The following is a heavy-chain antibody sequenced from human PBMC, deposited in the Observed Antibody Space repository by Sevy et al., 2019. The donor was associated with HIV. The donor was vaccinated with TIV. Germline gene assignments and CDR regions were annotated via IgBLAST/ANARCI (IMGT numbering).Heavy chain of an antibody. J-gene: IGHJ5*02. CDR1: GDSMSSGAYY. CDR3: ARGRLIVARERWFDP. V-gene: IGHV4-31*03. Sequence: SETLSLTCTVSGDSMSSGAYYWSWIRQHPGKGLEWIGYIYYTGRTYYNPSLKSRVVISLDTSKNQFSLKVSSVTAADTAVYYCARGRLIVARERWFDPWRQGIRVTVSS. CDR2: IYYTGRT. D-gene: IGHD5-12*01.